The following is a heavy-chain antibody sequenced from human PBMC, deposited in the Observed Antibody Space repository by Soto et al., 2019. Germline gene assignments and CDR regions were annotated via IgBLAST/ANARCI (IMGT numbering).Heavy chain of an antibody. V-gene: IGHV3-21*02. CDR1: GFTFSSYM. Sequence: EVLLVESGGGVVKPGGSLRLSCAGSGFTFSSYMMNWVRQAPGKGLEWVASISTGSYYIYYADALKGRFTISRDDAKSSVYLQMNSLRDEDTGVYYCVRDSLMRTSWGQGTRVSVSS. J-gene: IGHJ5*02. D-gene: IGHD2-8*01. CDR2: ISTGSYYI. CDR3: VRDSLMRTS.